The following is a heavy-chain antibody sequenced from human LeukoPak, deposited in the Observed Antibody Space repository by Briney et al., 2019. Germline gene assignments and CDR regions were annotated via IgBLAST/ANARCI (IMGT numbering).Heavy chain of an antibody. CDR3: ANQSPG. CDR2: ITGDGEAT. Sequence: GRCLRLSCGASGFTFSTHAMSWVRQAPGKGLDWVSAITGDGEATHYADSVKGRFTISRDNSKNTVYLQMNSLRAEDTAVYYCANQSPGWGQGTLVTVSS. CDR1: GFTFSTHA. J-gene: IGHJ4*02. V-gene: IGHV3-23*01.